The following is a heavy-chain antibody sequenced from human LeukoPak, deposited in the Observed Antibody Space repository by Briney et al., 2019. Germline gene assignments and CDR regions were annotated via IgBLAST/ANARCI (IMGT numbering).Heavy chain of an antibody. D-gene: IGHD5-12*01. CDR1: GFTFSSYG. Sequence: QPGRSLRLSCAASGFTFSSYGMHWVRQAPGKGLEWVAVISYDGSNKYYADSVKGRFTISRDNSKNTLYLQMNSLRAEDTAVYYCAKVATNSPDYWGQGTLVTVSS. CDR2: ISYDGSNK. CDR3: AKVATNSPDY. J-gene: IGHJ4*02. V-gene: IGHV3-30*18.